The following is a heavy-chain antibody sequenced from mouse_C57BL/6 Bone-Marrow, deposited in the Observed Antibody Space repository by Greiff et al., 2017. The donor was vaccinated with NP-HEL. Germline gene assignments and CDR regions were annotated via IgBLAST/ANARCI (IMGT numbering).Heavy chain of an antibody. CDR1: GYSITSGYY. Sequence: EVQRVESGPGLVKPSQSLSLTCSVTGYSITSGYYWNWIRQFPGNKQEWMGYISYDGSNNYNPSLKNRISITRDTSKNQFFLKLNSVTTEDTATYYCARGWAWFAYWGQGTLVTVSA. CDR2: ISYDGSN. D-gene: IGHD4-1*01. CDR3: ARGWAWFAY. J-gene: IGHJ3*01. V-gene: IGHV3-6*01.